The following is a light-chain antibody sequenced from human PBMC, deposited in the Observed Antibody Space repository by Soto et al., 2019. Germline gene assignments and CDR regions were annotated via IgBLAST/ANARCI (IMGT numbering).Light chain of an antibody. Sequence: AIQLTQSPSSLSASVGDRVTITCRASQRISSAVVWYQQKPGEAPKLLIYDASTLESGVPSRFSGSGTGTDFTLTISSLQPEDFATYYCQQFNSYPIFTFGPGTKVDIK. CDR2: DAS. CDR1: QRISSA. V-gene: IGKV1-13*02. J-gene: IGKJ3*01. CDR3: QQFNSYPIFT.